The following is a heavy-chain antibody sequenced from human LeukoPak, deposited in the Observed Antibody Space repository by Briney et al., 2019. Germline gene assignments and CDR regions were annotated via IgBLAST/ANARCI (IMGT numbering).Heavy chain of an antibody. CDR2: ISISGSTI. Sequence: GGSLRLSCAASGFTFGTYEMNWVRQAPGKGLEWVSYISISGSTIYYADSVKGRFTISRDNAKDSLYLQMNSLRAEDTAVYYCARDRGNTVLNSRREYYYMDVWGKGTTVTVSS. CDR1: GFTFGTYE. D-gene: IGHD2-8*01. V-gene: IGHV3-48*03. CDR3: ARDRGNTVLNSRREYYYMDV. J-gene: IGHJ6*03.